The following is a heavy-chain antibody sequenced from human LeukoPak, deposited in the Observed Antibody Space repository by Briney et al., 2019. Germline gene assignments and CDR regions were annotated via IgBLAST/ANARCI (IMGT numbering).Heavy chain of an antibody. CDR3: ARTAGWSFGFDY. Sequence: SQTLSLTCTVSGGSISSGGYYWTWIRQYPGEGLEWIGYIYNSGTTYYNPSLQSRVTISGDTSKNQFSLKLSSVTAADTAVYYCARTAGWSFGFDYWGQGTLVTVSS. CDR2: IYNSGTT. CDR1: GGSISSGGYY. J-gene: IGHJ4*02. V-gene: IGHV4-31*03. D-gene: IGHD1-26*01.